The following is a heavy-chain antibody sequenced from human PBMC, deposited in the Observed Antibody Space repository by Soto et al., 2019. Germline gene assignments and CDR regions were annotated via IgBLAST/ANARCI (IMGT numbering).Heavy chain of an antibody. J-gene: IGHJ6*02. D-gene: IGHD2-2*02. Sequence: QVQLVQSGAAVSKPGSSVKVSCKASGGTFRIYAVGWVRQAPGQGLEWMGGIIPAFGTTKNAQKFQDRVDMTADESTNTVYMELRGLRCDDTAVYYCARVPRQMLYGPTRNGMDVWGQGTTLIVSS. CDR1: GGTFRIYA. V-gene: IGHV1-69*01. CDR2: IIPAFGTT. CDR3: ARVPRQMLYGPTRNGMDV.